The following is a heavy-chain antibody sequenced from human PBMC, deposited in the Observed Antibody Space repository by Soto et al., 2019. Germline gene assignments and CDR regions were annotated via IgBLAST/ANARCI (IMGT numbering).Heavy chain of an antibody. V-gene: IGHV1-18*04. J-gene: IGHJ4*01. CDR3: ARVVKAGDYGDYGRYYFDY. CDR1: GYTFTYYE. Sequence: GASVKVSCKASGYTFTYYEITWVRQAPGQGLEWMGWISAYSGNTNYAQKLQGRLTMTTDTSTNTAYMELRSLRSDDTAVYYCARVVKAGDYGDYGRYYFDYWGHGTLVTVSS. CDR2: ISAYSGNT. D-gene: IGHD4-17*01.